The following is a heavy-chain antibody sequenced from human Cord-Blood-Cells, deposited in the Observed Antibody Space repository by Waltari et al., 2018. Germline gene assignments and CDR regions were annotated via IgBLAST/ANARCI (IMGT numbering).Heavy chain of an antibody. Sequence: QAQLQQWGAGLLKPSETLSLTCAVYGGSFSGYYWSWIRQPPGKGLEWIGEITHRGSTNNNPSLKTRVTISVDTSKNQFSLKLSSVTGADTAVYYCARCWGIGSSWYWGAEYFQHWGQGTLVTVSS. V-gene: IGHV4-34*01. CDR2: ITHRGST. CDR3: ARCWGIGSSWYWGAEYFQH. J-gene: IGHJ1*01. CDR1: GGSFSGYY. D-gene: IGHD6-13*01.